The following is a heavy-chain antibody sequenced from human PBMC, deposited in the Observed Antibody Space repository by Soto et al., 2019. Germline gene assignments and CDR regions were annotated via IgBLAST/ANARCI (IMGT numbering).Heavy chain of an antibody. CDR1: GDSVSSNSAA. Sequence: SQTLSLPCVISGDSVSSNSAAWNWIRQSPSRGLEWLGRTYYRSKWYNDYAVSVKSRITINPDTSKNQFSLQLNSVTPEDTAVYYCARDQGPYYYDSSGYYWPSAFDIWGQGTMGTVSS. CDR2: TYYRSKWYN. D-gene: IGHD3-22*01. J-gene: IGHJ3*02. V-gene: IGHV6-1*01. CDR3: ARDQGPYYYDSSGYYWPSAFDI.